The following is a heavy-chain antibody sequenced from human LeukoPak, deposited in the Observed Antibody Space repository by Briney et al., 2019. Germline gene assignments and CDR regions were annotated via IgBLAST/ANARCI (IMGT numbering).Heavy chain of an antibody. J-gene: IGHJ5*02. V-gene: IGHV4-31*01. CDR3: ARSIAAAGTGWFDP. Sequence: PWETLSLTRTLSSRSISIGGYYWSWIRQHPGKGLEWIWYIYYTATTYYHPSLKSPVTITVARSKNQFSLRRSSVTAADTPGYYGARSIAAAGTGWFDPWGEGTLVTVSS. D-gene: IGHD6-13*01. CDR2: IYYTATT. CDR1: SRSISIGGYY.